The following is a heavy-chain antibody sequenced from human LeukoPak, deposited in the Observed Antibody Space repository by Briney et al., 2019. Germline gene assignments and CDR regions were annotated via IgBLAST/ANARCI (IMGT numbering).Heavy chain of an antibody. V-gene: IGHV1-18*01. CDR2: ISAYNGNT. CDR3: AKEKGVRAVTANDY. J-gene: IGHJ4*02. CDR1: GYTFTSYG. D-gene: IGHD3-10*01. Sequence: ASVKVSCKASGYTFTSYGISWVRHAPGQGLEWMGWISAYNGNTNYAQKLQGRDTMTTDTSTSTAYMELRRLSSDDTAVYYCAKEKGVRAVTANDYWGQGTLVTVSS.